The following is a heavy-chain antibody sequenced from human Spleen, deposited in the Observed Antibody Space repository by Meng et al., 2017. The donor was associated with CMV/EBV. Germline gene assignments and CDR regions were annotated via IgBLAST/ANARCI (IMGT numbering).Heavy chain of an antibody. CDR1: RYTSTGYY. D-gene: IGHD6-19*01. V-gene: IGHV1-2*06. CDR2: INPNSGGT. Sequence: LGRAGGGVEKPRASVKVSCKASRYTSTGYYMHWVRQAPGQGLEWMGRINPNSGGTNYAQKFQGRVTMTRDTSISTAYMELSRLRSDDTAVYYCAHQAVAGTRGWFDPWGQGTLVTVSS. J-gene: IGHJ5*02. CDR3: AHQAVAGTRGWFDP.